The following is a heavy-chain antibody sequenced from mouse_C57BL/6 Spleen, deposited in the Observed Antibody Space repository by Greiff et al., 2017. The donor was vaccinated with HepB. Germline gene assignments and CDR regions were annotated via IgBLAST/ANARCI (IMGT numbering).Heavy chain of an antibody. V-gene: IGHV1-50*01. CDR3: ARRDYGNSFAY. CDR2: IDPSDSYT. J-gene: IGHJ3*01. D-gene: IGHD2-1*01. Sequence: VQLQQPGAELVKPGASVKLSCKASGYTFTSYWMQWVQQRPGQGLEWIGEIDPSDSYTNYNQKFKGKATLTVDTSSSTAYMQLSSLTSEDSAVYYCARRDYGNSFAYGGQGTLVTVSA. CDR1: GYTFTSYW.